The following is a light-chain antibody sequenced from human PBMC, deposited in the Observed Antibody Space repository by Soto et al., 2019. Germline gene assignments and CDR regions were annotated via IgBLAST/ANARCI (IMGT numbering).Light chain of an antibody. CDR1: QSVSTY. J-gene: IGKJ3*01. V-gene: IGKV3-11*01. Sequence: EIGLTQSPATLSLSPGVRATLSCRASQSVSTYLAWYQQKPGQARRLLIYDASNRATGIPARFSGSGSGTDFTLTISSLEPEDFAVYYCQQRSNWPQFTFGPGTKVDI. CDR3: QQRSNWPQFT. CDR2: DAS.